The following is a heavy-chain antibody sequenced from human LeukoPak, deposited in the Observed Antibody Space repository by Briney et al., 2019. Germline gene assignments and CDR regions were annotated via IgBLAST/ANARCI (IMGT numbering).Heavy chain of an antibody. J-gene: IGHJ6*02. D-gene: IGHD5-18*01. CDR1: GYTFTSYD. Sequence: ASVKVSCKASGYTFTSYDINWVRQATGQGLEWMGWMNPNSGNTGYAQKLQGRVTMTTDTSTSTAYMELRSLRSDDTAVYYCARYSYGPYYYYYGMDVWGQGTTVTVSS. CDR2: MNPNSGNT. V-gene: IGHV1-8*01. CDR3: ARYSYGPYYYYYGMDV.